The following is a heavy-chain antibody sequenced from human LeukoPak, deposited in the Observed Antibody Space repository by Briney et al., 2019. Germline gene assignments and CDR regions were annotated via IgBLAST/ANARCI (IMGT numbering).Heavy chain of an antibody. CDR3: ARENLAAAADY. CDR2: IRGDGSMT. CDR1: GFTFSSSA. V-gene: IGHV3-74*01. Sequence: GGSLRLSCAASGFTFSSSAMSWVRQAPGKGLVWVSRIRGDGSMTNYADSVKGRFTISRDNAKNTLYLQMNSLRLEDTAVYYCARENLAAAADYWGQGTVVTVSS. J-gene: IGHJ4*02. D-gene: IGHD6-25*01.